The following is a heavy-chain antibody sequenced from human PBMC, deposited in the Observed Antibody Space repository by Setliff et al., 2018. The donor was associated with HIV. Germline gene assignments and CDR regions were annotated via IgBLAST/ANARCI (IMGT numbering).Heavy chain of an antibody. D-gene: IGHD3-16*01. Sequence: SETLSLTCTVSGGSISSGGYYWSWIRQHPGKGLEWIGYIYYSGSTYYNPPLKSRVTISVDTSKNQFSLKLSSVTAADTAVYYCARHDSRGPRSAFDLWGRGTMVTVSS. J-gene: IGHJ3*01. CDR3: ARHDSRGPRSAFDL. V-gene: IGHV4-31*03. CDR1: GGSISSGGYY. CDR2: IYYSGST.